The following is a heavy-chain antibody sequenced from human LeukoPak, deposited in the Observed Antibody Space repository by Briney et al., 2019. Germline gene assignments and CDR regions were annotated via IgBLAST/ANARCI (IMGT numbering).Heavy chain of an antibody. Sequence: PGGSLRLSCAASGFTFSSYSVNWVRQAPGKGLEWVSSISSSSSYIYYADSVKGRFTISRDNAKNSLYLQMNSLRAEDTAVYYCARDHGNSYAFDIWGQGTMVTVSS. J-gene: IGHJ3*02. D-gene: IGHD4-23*01. CDR1: GFTFSSYS. CDR2: ISSSSSYI. CDR3: ARDHGNSYAFDI. V-gene: IGHV3-21*01.